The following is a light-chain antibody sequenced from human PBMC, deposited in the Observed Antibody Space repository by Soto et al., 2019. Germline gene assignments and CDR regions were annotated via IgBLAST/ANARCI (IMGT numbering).Light chain of an antibody. Sequence: DIQMTQSPSTLSASVGDRVTITCRASQSISSWLAWYQQKPGKAPKLLMYKASSLESGVPSRFSGSGSGTEFTLTISSLQPDDFATYYCQQYKTYPLTFGGGTKVEIK. CDR1: QSISSW. CDR2: KAS. V-gene: IGKV1-5*03. J-gene: IGKJ4*01. CDR3: QQYKTYPLT.